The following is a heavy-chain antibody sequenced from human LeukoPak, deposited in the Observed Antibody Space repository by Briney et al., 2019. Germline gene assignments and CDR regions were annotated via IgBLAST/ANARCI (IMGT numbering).Heavy chain of an antibody. D-gene: IGHD6-6*01. CDR3: ARETYSSSSIDY. J-gene: IGHJ4*02. CDR1: GYTFTGYY. CDR2: INPNSGGT. Sequence: ASVKVSCKASGYTFTGYYMHWVRQAPAQELEGMGSINPNSGGTNYAQKFQGRVTMTRDTSISTAYMELSRLRSDDTAVYYCARETYSSSSIDYWGQGTLVTVSS. V-gene: IGHV1-2*02.